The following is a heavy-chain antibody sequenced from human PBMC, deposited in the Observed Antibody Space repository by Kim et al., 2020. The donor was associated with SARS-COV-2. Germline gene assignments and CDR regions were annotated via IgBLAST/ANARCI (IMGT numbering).Heavy chain of an antibody. D-gene: IGHD3-10*01. CDR3: AKESSGGYFDY. Sequence: YNGDTVTTRLTISEDTAKHTLYLQMNSLGAEDTAAYYCAKESSGGYFDYWGQGTLVTVSS. J-gene: IGHJ4*02. V-gene: IGHV3-23*01.